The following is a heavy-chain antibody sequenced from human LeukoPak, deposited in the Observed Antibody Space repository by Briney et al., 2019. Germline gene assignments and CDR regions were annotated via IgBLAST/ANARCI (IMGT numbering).Heavy chain of an antibody. CDR1: GFTFSSYS. CDR3: AILGGDCSSTSCWGSWFDP. J-gene: IGHJ5*02. V-gene: IGHV3-21*01. Sequence: GGSLRLSCAASGFTFSSYSMNWVRQAPGKGLEWVSSISSSSSYIYYADSVKGRFTISRDNAKNSLYLQMNSLRAQDTAVYYCAILGGDCSSTSCWGSWFDPWGQGTLVTVSS. D-gene: IGHD2-2*01. CDR2: ISSSSSYI.